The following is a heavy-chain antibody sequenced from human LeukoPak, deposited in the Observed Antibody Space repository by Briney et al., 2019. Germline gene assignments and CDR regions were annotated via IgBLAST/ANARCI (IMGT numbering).Heavy chain of an antibody. CDR3: ARQAHFWSVSDYYYYMDV. Sequence: KHGESLKISCKGSGYSFTSYWIGWVRQMPGKGLEWMGIIYPGDSDTRYSPSFQGQVTISADKSISTAYLQWSSLKASDTAMYYCARQAHFWSVSDYYYYMDVWGKGTTVTVSS. CDR2: IYPGDSDT. CDR1: GYSFTSYW. J-gene: IGHJ6*03. D-gene: IGHD3-3*02. V-gene: IGHV5-51*01.